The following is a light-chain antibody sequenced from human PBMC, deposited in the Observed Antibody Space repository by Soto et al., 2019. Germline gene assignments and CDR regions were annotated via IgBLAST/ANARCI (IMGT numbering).Light chain of an antibody. CDR1: SSEVGGYTY. CDR2: DVS. J-gene: IGLJ2*01. V-gene: IGLV2-14*03. CDR3: SSYTSSGTHVV. Sequence: QSALTQPASVSGSPGQSISIFCTGTSSEVGGYTYVSWYQQHPGKVPKLIIYDVSNRPSGISNRFSGSKSGDTASLTISGLQAEDEADYYCSSYTSSGTHVVFGGGTKLTVL.